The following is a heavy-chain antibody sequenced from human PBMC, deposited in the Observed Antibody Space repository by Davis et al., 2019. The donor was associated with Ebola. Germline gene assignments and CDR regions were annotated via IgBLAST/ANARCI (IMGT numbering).Heavy chain of an antibody. CDR2: IWFDGSVK. V-gene: IGHV3-33*03. J-gene: IGHJ3*02. CDR3: ATRFSNSDGALDI. Sequence: GGSLRLSCAGSGFTFSNSPMHWVRQAPGKGLEWAGLIWFDGSVKYYGDSVKGRFTISRDNSKDSAYLQMTSLSAEDTAMYYCATRFSNSDGALDIWGRGTLVTVSS. D-gene: IGHD1-7*01. CDR1: GFTFSNSP.